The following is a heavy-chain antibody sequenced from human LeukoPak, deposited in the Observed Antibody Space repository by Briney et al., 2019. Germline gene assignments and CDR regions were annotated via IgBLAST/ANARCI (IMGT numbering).Heavy chain of an antibody. CDR3: ARCEWHYYHYYMDV. V-gene: IGHV3-11*04. J-gene: IGHJ6*03. CDR1: GFTFGDYY. CDR2: ISSSDSPI. D-gene: IGHD3-3*01. Sequence: SGGSLRLSCAASGFTFGDYYMSWIRQAPGKGLEWVSYISSSDSPIYYADSVKSRFTISRDNAKNSLFLQMNSLGAEDTAVYYCARCEWHYYHYYMDVWGKGTTVTVSS.